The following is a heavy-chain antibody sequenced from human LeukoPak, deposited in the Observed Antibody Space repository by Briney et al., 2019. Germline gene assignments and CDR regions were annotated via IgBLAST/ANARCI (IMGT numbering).Heavy chain of an antibody. CDR1: GGSISSHS. D-gene: IGHD1-26*01. V-gene: IGHV4-39*01. CDR3: AREKVGATSDYFDY. J-gene: IGHJ4*02. CDR2: IYYSGST. Sequence: PSETLSLTCTVSGGSISSHSWGWIRQSPGKGLEWIGSIYYSGSTYYNPSLKSRVTISVDTSKNQFSLKLSSVTAADTAVYYCAREKVGATSDYFDYWGQGTLVTVSS.